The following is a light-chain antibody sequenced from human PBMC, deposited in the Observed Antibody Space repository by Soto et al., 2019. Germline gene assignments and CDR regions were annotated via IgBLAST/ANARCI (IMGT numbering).Light chain of an antibody. CDR2: GAS. CDR3: QQYHNSPRT. CDR1: QSVNSNY. Sequence: EIVLTQSPGTLSLSPGERATLSCRASQSVNSNYLAWYQQKPGQGPRLLMYGASSRTTGIPDRFSGSGSGTDFTLTISSLEPEDFAVYYCQQYHNSPRTFGQGTKVDIK. J-gene: IGKJ1*01. V-gene: IGKV3-20*01.